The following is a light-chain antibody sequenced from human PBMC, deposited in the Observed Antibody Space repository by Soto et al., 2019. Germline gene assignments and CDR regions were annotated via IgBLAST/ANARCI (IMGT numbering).Light chain of an antibody. V-gene: IGKV1-27*01. Sequence: DIQMTQSPSSLSASVGDRVTITCRASQCISNYLAWYQQKPGKVPKLLIYAASTLQSGVPSRFSGSGSGTDFTLTISSLQPEDVETYYCQKYNSAPLTFGGGTKVDIK. CDR2: AAS. CDR3: QKYNSAPLT. CDR1: QCISNY. J-gene: IGKJ4*01.